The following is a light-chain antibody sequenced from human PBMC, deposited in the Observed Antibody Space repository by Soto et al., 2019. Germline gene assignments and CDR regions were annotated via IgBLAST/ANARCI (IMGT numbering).Light chain of an antibody. J-gene: IGKJ1*01. CDR2: GAS. CDR1: QGIRND. CDR3: LQDYNYPRT. Sequence: AIQMTQSPSSLSASVGDRVTITCRASQGIRNDLGWYQQTPGKAPKLLIYGASTLQGGVPSRFSGSGSGTDFTLTSSGLQPEDFATYFCLQDYNYPRTFGQGTKV. V-gene: IGKV1-6*01.